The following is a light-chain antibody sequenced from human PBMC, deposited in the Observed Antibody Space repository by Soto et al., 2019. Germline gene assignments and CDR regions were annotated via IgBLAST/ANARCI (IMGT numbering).Light chain of an antibody. CDR2: DAS. Sequence: ILMTQSPATLSVSPVERATLSCRASQSVSNNLAWYQQKPGQAPRLLIYDASTRATGIPARFSGSGSGTEFTLTISGLQSEDFAVYYCQQYNNWPPWTFGQGTNVEIK. V-gene: IGKV3-15*01. J-gene: IGKJ1*01. CDR1: QSVSNN. CDR3: QQYNNWPPWT.